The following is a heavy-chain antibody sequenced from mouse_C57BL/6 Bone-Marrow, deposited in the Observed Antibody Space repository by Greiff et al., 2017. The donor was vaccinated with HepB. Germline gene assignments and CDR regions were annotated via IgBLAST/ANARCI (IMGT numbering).Heavy chain of an antibody. CDR1: GFTFSSYA. CDR3: TRDRLTHYFDY. V-gene: IGHV5-9-1*02. CDR2: ISSGGDYI. D-gene: IGHD2-14*01. Sequence: DVQLQESGEGLVKPGGSLKLSCAASGFTFSSYAMSWVRQTPEKRLEWVAYISSGGDYIYYADTVKGRFTISRDNARNTLYLQMSSLKSEDTAMYYCTRDRLTHYFDYWGQGTTLTVSS. J-gene: IGHJ2*01.